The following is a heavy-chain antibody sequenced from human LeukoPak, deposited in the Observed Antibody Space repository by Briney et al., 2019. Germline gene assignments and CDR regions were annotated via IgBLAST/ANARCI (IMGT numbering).Heavy chain of an antibody. V-gene: IGHV3-30*01. J-gene: IGHJ4*02. Sequence: GGSLRLSCAASGFSFSSYALQWVRRAPAKGLEWVAAISYDGSKKYYADSVKGRFHISRDNSKNTLYLQMDSLRSEDTAVYYWARPQAYYFDYWGQGTLVTVSS. CDR3: ARPQAYYFDY. CDR1: GFSFSSYA. CDR2: ISYDGSKK.